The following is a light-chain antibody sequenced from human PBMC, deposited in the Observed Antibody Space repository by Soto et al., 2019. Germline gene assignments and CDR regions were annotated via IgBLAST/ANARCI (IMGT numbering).Light chain of an antibody. J-gene: IGLJ1*01. Sequence: QSVLTQPASVSGAPGQSITISCTGTSSDVGAYNLVSWYQQHPGRAPKLMIYDVYGRPSGVSNRFSGSKSDNTASLTISGLQAEDEADYYCSSYTTSSSYFFGTGTKVTVL. V-gene: IGLV2-14*01. CDR2: DVY. CDR1: SSDVGAYNL. CDR3: SSYTTSSSYF.